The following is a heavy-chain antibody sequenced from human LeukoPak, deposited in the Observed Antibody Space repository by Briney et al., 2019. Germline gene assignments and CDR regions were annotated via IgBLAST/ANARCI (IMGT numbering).Heavy chain of an antibody. J-gene: IGHJ6*03. CDR3: ARSIVVVPAATHVNYYMDV. CDR2: LSNSGSS. Sequence: PSETLSLTCTVSGDSISSYYWSWIRQAPGRGLEWIGYLSNSGSSTYNPSLKSRVTISVDTSKNQFSLKLSSVTAADTAVYYCARSIVVVPAATHVNYYMDVWGKGTTVTVSS. CDR1: GDSISSYY. V-gene: IGHV4-59*12. D-gene: IGHD2-2*01.